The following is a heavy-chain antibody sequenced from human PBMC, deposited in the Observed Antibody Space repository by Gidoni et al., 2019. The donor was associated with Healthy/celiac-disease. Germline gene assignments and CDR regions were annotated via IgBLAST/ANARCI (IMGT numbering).Heavy chain of an antibody. J-gene: IGHJ5*02. CDR1: GWSFSGYY. D-gene: IGHD6-13*01. CDR2: INHSGST. V-gene: IGHV4-34*01. CDR3: ARTAAAGTIFWFDP. Sequence: QVQLQQWGAGLLQPSETLSLTCAVYGWSFSGYYWSWIRQPPGKGLEWIGEINHSGSTNYNPSLKSRVTISVDTSKNQFSLKLSSVTAADTAVYYCARTAAAGTIFWFDPWGQGTLVTVSS.